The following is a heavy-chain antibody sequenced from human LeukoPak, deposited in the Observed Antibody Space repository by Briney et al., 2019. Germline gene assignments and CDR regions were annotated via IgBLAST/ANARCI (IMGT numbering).Heavy chain of an antibody. J-gene: IGHJ4*02. CDR1: GDSVSSNSAA. Sequence: SQTLSLTCAISGDSVSSNSAAWNWIRQSPSRDLEWLGRTYYRSKWYNDYAVSVKSRITINPDTSKNQFSLQLNSVTPEDTAVYYCARGSRAYCGGDCYSFDYWGQGTLVTVSS. D-gene: IGHD2-21*02. V-gene: IGHV6-1*01. CDR3: ARGSRAYCGGDCYSFDY. CDR2: TYYRSKWYN.